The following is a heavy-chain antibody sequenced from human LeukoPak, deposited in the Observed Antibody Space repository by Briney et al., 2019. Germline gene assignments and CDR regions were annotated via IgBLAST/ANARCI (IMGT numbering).Heavy chain of an antibody. CDR3: AKDLRVGELSRGYYFDY. Sequence: GGSLRLSCAASGFTFSSYAMSWVRQAPGKGLEWVSAISGSGGSTYYADSVKGRFTISRDNSKNTLYLQMNSLRAEDTAVYYCAKDLRVGELSRGYYFDYWGQGTLVTVSS. D-gene: IGHD3-10*01. J-gene: IGHJ4*02. CDR1: GFTFSSYA. V-gene: IGHV3-23*01. CDR2: ISGSGGST.